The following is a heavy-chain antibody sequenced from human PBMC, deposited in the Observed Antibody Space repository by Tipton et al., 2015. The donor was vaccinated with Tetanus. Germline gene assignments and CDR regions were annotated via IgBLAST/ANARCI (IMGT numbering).Heavy chain of an antibody. Sequence: QLVQSGAEVKKPGASVKVSCKASGYTFTSYGISWVRQAPGQGLEWMGIINPSGGSTSYAQKFQGRVTMTRDTSTSTVYMELSSLRSEDTAVYYCARGGITFGGVIVGHYFDYWGQGTLVTVSS. V-gene: IGHV1-46*01. J-gene: IGHJ4*02. CDR1: GYTFTSYG. D-gene: IGHD3-16*02. CDR2: INPSGGST. CDR3: ARGGITFGGVIVGHYFDY.